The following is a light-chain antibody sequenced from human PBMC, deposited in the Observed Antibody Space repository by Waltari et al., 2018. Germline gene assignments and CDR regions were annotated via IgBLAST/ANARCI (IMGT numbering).Light chain of an antibody. Sequence: DIQMTQSPSTLSASVGDRVIITSRASPSISTWLAWYQQKPGKAPKLLIFAASSLQTGVPSRFSGSGSGTEFTLTINSLQPDDFATYYCQHYNAYRTFGQGTKVEIK. J-gene: IGKJ1*01. CDR2: AAS. CDR3: QHYNAYRT. CDR1: PSISTW. V-gene: IGKV1-5*01.